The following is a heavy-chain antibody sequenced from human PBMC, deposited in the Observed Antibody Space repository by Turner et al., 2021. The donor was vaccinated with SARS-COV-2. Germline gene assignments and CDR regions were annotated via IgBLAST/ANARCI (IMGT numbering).Heavy chain of an antibody. CDR1: GGSISSYY. V-gene: IGHV4-59*01. D-gene: IGHD3-10*01. CDR2: IYYSGST. CDR3: ARGLRDFDL. J-gene: IGHJ2*01. Sequence: QVQLQESGPGLVKPSETLSLTCTVSGGSISSYYWSWIRQPPGKGLEWIAYIYYSGSTNYNPSLKSRVTISVDTSKNQFSLKLSSVTAADTAVYYCARGLRDFDLWGRGTLVTVSS.